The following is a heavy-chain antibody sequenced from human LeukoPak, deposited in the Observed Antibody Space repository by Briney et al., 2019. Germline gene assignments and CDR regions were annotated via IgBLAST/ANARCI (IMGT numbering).Heavy chain of an antibody. J-gene: IGHJ4*02. D-gene: IGHD3-22*01. CDR3: ARDGPGYYDTSGFFDY. V-gene: IGHV3-43*01. Sequence: GGSLRLSCSASGFTFCDYSMNWVRQAPGMGLEWVSLISWDGGTTFYADSVKGRFTVSRDNSRDSLYLQMDNLRSEDTAFYYCARDGPGYYDTSGFFDYWGQGTLVTVSS. CDR2: ISWDGGTT. CDR1: GFTFCDYS.